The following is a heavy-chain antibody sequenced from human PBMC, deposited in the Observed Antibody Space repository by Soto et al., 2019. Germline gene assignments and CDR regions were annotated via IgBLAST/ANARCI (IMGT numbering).Heavy chain of an antibody. CDR2: IYHSGST. Sequence: QVQLQESDPGLVKASQTLSLMCSVSGDSINTGGYYWSWIRQSPGKGLEWIGYIYHSGSTYYTPSLKSRLHISIDTSQNQFSSHLSEMTVADTAMYYCARALVGDAFDVWGQGTMVTVSS. J-gene: IGHJ3*01. V-gene: IGHV4-31*02. CDR3: ARALVGDAFDV. CDR1: GDSINTGGYY.